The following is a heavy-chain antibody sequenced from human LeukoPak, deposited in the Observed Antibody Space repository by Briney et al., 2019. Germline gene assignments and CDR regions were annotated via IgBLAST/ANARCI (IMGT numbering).Heavy chain of an antibody. D-gene: IGHD6-6*01. Sequence: GGSLRLSCAASGFTFRNHWMHWVRQTPGKGLVWVSHISSDGSSTTYADSVKGRFTISRDNAKNTLYLQMNNLRAEDTAMYYCARDQRVTGRPDIDYWGQGTLVIVSS. CDR2: ISSDGSST. CDR1: GFTFRNHW. J-gene: IGHJ4*02. CDR3: ARDQRVTGRPDIDY. V-gene: IGHV3-74*03.